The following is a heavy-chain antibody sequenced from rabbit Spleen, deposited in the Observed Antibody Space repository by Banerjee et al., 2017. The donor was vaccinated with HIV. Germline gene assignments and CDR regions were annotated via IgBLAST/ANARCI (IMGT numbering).Heavy chain of an antibody. Sequence: QQQLVESGGGLVKPGASLTLTCTASGFSLSNNYWICWVRQAPGKGLEWIGCIDPIFGATYYASWAKGRFTISKTSSTTVTLQMTSLTAADTATYFCARDTGSSFSSYGMDLWGPGTLVTVS. V-gene: IGHV1S45*01. CDR3: ARDTGSSFSSYGMDL. J-gene: IGHJ6*01. CDR2: IDPIFGAT. D-gene: IGHD8-1*01. CDR1: GFSLSNNYW.